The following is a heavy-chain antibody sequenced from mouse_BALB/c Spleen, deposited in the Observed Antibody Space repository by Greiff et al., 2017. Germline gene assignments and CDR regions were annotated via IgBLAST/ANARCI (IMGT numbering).Heavy chain of an antibody. CDR3: ARQGGSTSMLVDY. Sequence: EVMLVESGGDLVKPGGSLKLSCAASGFTFSSYGMSWVRQTPDKRLEWVATISSGGSYTYYPDSVKGRFTISRDNAKNTLYLQMSSLKSEDTAMYYCARQGGSTSMLVDYWGQGTSVTVSS. D-gene: IGHD2-1*01. CDR1: GFTFSSYG. CDR2: ISSGGSYT. J-gene: IGHJ4*01. V-gene: IGHV5-6*01.